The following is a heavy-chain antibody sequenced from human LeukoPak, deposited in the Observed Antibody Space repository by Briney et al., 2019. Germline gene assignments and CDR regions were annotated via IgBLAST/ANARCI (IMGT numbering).Heavy chain of an antibody. CDR3: ANFERTVAGPYNWFDP. J-gene: IGHJ5*02. V-gene: IGHV3-7*03. CDR2: IKQDGSEK. Sequence: GGSLRLSCAASGFTFSSYWMSWVRQAPGKGLEWVANIKQDGSEKYYVDSVKGRFTISRDNAKNSLYLQMNSLRAEDTAVYYCANFERTVAGPYNWFDPWGQGTLVTVSS. D-gene: IGHD6-19*01. CDR1: GFTFSSYW.